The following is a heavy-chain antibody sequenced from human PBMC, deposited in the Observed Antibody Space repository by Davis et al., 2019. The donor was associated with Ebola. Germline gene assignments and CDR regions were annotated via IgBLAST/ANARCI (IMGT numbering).Heavy chain of an antibody. CDR2: FDPEDGET. Sequence: ASVKVSCKVSGYTLTDLSMHWVRQAPGKGLEWMGGFDPEDGETIYAQKFQGRVTMTEDTSTDTAYMELSSLRSEDTAVYYCATEIVSYGAFDYWGQGTLVTVSS. J-gene: IGHJ4*02. V-gene: IGHV1-24*01. CDR1: GYTLTDLS. CDR3: ATEIVSYGAFDY. D-gene: IGHD4-17*01.